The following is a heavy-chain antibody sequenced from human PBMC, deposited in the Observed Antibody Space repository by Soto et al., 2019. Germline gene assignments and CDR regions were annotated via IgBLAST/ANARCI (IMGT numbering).Heavy chain of an antibody. CDR3: ARTESSGWSTRYGMDV. V-gene: IGHV3-23*01. J-gene: IGHJ6*02. Sequence: GGSLRLSCAASGFTFSNYPMSWVRQAPGKGLEWVSVISGSGAFYADSVKGRFTISRDHSKNTLYLQMSSLRAEDTATFYCARTESSGWSTRYGMDVWGQGTTVTVSS. CDR1: GFTFSNYP. D-gene: IGHD6-19*01. CDR2: ISGSGA.